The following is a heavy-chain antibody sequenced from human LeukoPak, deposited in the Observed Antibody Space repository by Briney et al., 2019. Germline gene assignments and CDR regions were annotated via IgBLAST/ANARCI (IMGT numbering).Heavy chain of an antibody. CDR3: AKGISGRSTFDY. CDR1: GFTFSSYA. CDR2: ISCRGDST. D-gene: IGHD1-26*01. V-gene: IGHV3-23*01. J-gene: IGHJ4*02. Sequence: GGSLRLSCAASGFTFSSYAMSWVRRAPGKGREWGSAISCRGDSTYYPDSVKGRFTISRDNSKNTLYLQMNSVRVEDTGVYYCAKGISGRSTFDYWGQGTLVTVSS.